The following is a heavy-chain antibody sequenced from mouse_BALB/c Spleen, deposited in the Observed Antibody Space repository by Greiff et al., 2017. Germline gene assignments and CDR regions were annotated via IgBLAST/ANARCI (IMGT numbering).Heavy chain of an antibody. J-gene: IGHJ2*01. Sequence: EVKLVESGGGLVQPGGSLKLSCAASGFTFSSYTMSWVRQTPEKRLEWVAYISNGGGSTYYPDTVKGRFTISRDNAKNTLYLQMSSLKSEDTAMYYCARGGSLDYWGQGTTLTVSS. CDR1: GFTFSSYT. CDR3: ARGGSLDY. V-gene: IGHV5-12-2*01. CDR2: ISNGGGST.